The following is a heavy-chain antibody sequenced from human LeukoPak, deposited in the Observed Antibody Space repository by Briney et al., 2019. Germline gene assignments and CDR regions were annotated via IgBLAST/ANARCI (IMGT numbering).Heavy chain of an antibody. V-gene: IGHV3-11*06. CDR3: AELGITMIGGV. D-gene: IGHD3-10*02. CDR1: GFAFSDYY. J-gene: IGHJ6*04. Sequence: PGGSLRLSCAASGFAFSDYYMSWIRQAPGKGLEWVSSISSSSSYIYYADSVKGRFTISRDNAKNSLYLQMNSLRAEDTAVYYCAELGITMIGGVWGKGTTVTISS. CDR2: ISSSSSYI.